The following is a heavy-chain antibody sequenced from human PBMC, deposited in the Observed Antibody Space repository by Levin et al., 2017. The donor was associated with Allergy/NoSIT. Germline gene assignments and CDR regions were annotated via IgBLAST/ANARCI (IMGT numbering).Heavy chain of an antibody. J-gene: IGHJ6*02. D-gene: IGHD6-13*01. CDR3: ARMVAAGIYYYYGMDV. CDR2: VDWQDDK. CDR1: GFSLSDTGMC. V-gene: IGHV2-70*01. Sequence: TLSLTCTFSGFSLSDTGMCVSWIRQPPGKAPEWLAVVDWQDDKYYNTSLRSRLTMSTDISKSQVVLTMTNMDSVDTATYYCARMVAAGIYYYYGMDVWGQGTTVTVSS.